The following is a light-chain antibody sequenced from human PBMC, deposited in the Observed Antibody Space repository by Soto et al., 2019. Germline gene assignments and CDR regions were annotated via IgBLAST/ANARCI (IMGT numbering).Light chain of an antibody. J-gene: IGLJ1*01. CDR1: SSDVGGYNY. V-gene: IGLV2-14*01. CDR3: SSYTSSSTLGV. CDR2: DVS. Sequence: QSALTQPASVSGSPVQSITISCTGTSSDVGGYNYVSWYQQHPGKAPKLMIYDVSNRPSGVSNRFSGSKSGNTASLTISGVQAEDEADYYCSSYTSSSTLGVFGTGTKVTV.